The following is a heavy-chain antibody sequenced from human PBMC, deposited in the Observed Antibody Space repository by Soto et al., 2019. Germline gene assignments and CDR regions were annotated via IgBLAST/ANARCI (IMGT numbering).Heavy chain of an antibody. V-gene: IGHV1-69*12. CDR2: IIPIFGTA. J-gene: IGHJ6*02. Sequence: QVQLVQSGAEVKKPGSSVKVSCKASGGTFSSDAXXXXXXXXXXGLEWMGGIIPIFGTANYAQKFQGGVTITAXXXXXXXXXEXXXXXXXXXXVYYCARAGVDTAMALHYYGMDVWGQGTTVTVSS. D-gene: IGHD5-18*01. CDR3: ARAGVDTAMALHYYGMDV. CDR1: GGTFSSDA.